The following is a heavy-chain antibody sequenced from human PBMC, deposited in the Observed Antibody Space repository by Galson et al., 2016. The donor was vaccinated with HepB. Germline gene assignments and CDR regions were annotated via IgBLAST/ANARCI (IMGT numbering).Heavy chain of an antibody. CDR2: INPYNGNT. Sequence: SVKVSCKASGYTFTSFGISWVRQAPGQGLEWMGWINPYNGNTNYAQKFQDRVTMTTDTSTSTAYMSLRSLTAADTAVYYCARDLEQRKGLRYYYYGMDVWGKGTTVTVSS. CDR1: GYTFTSFG. J-gene: IGHJ6*04. CDR3: ARDLEQRKGLRYYYYGMDV. D-gene: IGHD1/OR15-1a*01. V-gene: IGHV1-18*01.